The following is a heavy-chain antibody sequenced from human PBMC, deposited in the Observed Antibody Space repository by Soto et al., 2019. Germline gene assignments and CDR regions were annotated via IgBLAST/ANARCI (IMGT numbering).Heavy chain of an antibody. CDR1: GGSIYTGGFY. J-gene: IGHJ4*02. V-gene: IGHV4-31*03. D-gene: IGHD1-26*01. CDR2: IYYTGST. Sequence: QVQLQESGPGLVKPSQTLSLTCTVSGGSIYTGGFYWSWIRQLPGKGLEWLGDIYYTGSTQYTPSLKSRLTISTDTSDNQLSLRLTSVTAADTAVYYCATSLVTSRTRVDYWGQGTLVTVSS. CDR3: ATSLVTSRTRVDY.